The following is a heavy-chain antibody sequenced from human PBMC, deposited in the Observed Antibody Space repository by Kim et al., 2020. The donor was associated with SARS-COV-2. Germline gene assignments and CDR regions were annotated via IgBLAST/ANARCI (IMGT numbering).Heavy chain of an antibody. Sequence: GGSLRLSCAASGFTFSNAWMSWVRQAPGKGLEWVGRIKSKTDGGTTDYAAPVKGRFTISRDDSKNTLYLQMNSLKTEDTAVYYCTTTYYDYVWGSYRYTSLHFDYWGQGTLVTVSS. CDR1: GFTFSNAW. CDR3: TTTYYDYVWGSYRYTSLHFDY. D-gene: IGHD3-16*02. V-gene: IGHV3-15*01. J-gene: IGHJ4*02. CDR2: IKSKTDGGTT.